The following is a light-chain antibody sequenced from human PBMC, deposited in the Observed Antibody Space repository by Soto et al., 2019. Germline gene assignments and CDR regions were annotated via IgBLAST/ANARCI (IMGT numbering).Light chain of an antibody. CDR1: SSDVGGSNY. J-gene: IGLJ2*01. CDR2: EVN. V-gene: IGLV2-8*01. CDR3: NSYAGNNNMV. Sequence: QLVLTQPPSASGSPGQSVTISCTGTSSDVGGSNYVSWYQQHPGKAPKLMIYEVNKRPSGVPDRFSGSKSGNTASLTVSGLQPDDEGDYYCNSYAGNNNMVFGGGTKLTVL.